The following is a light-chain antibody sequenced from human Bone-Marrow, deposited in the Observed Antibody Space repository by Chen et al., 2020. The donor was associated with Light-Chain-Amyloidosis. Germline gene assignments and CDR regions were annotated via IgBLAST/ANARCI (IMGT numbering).Light chain of an antibody. V-gene: IGKV3-15*01. CDR1: QSVFSS. CDR2: GAS. J-gene: IGKJ2*03. Sequence: EIVMTQSPATLSVSPGERATLSCRASQSVFSSLAWYQQKPGQAPRLLISGASTRATDIPARFSGSGSGTDFTLTISNLQSEDFATYYCQQYDNRYSFGQGTKLEIK. CDR3: QQYDNRYS.